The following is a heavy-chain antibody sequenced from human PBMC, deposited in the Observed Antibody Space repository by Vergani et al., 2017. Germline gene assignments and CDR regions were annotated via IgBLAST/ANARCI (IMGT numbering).Heavy chain of an antibody. V-gene: IGHV4-59*01. D-gene: IGHD6-13*01. J-gene: IGHJ5*02. CDR1: GGPISSYY. Sequence: QVQLQESGPGLVKPSETLSLTCTVSGGPISSYYWSWIRQPPGKGLEWIGYIHYSGSTNYNPSLKSRVTISVDTSKNQFSLKLSSVTAADTAVYYCARGYYSRTNWFDPWGQGTLVTVSS. CDR3: ARGYYSRTNWFDP. CDR2: IHYSGST.